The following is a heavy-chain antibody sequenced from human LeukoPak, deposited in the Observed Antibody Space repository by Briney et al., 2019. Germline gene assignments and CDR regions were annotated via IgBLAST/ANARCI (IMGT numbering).Heavy chain of an antibody. CDR2: IKQDGSEK. V-gene: IGHV3-7*01. Sequence: PGGSLRLSCAASGFTFSSYWMSWVRQAPGKGLEWVANIKQDGSEKYYVDSVKGRFTISRDNAKNSLYLQMNSLRAEDTAVYYCAIPPTPYSGRPHIPDHDTFDVWGQGRLVIVSS. CDR3: AIPPTPYSGRPHIPDHDTFDV. D-gene: IGHD5-12*01. CDR1: GFTFSSYW. J-gene: IGHJ3*01.